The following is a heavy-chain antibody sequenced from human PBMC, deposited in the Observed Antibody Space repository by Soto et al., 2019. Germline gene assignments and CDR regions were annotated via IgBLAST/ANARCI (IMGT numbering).Heavy chain of an antibody. CDR1: GFTFSSYA. J-gene: IGHJ4*02. CDR3: ARDPNWNDKGCDY. Sequence: QVQLVESGGGVVQPGRSLRLSCAASGFTFSSYAMHWVRQAPGKGLEWVAVISYDGSNKYYPDSVKGRFTISRDNSKNALYLQMNSLRAEDTAVYYCARDPNWNDKGCDYWGQGTLVTVSS. CDR2: ISYDGSNK. V-gene: IGHV3-30-3*01. D-gene: IGHD1-1*01.